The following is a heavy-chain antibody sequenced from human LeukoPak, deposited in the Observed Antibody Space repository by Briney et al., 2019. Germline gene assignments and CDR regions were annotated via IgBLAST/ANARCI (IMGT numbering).Heavy chain of an antibody. V-gene: IGHV4-59*01. CDR2: IYYSGST. CDR1: GGSISRYY. CDR3: AGSWYDYYYYMDV. D-gene: IGHD6-13*01. Sequence: PSETLSLTCTVSGGSISRYYWSWIRQPPGKGLEWIGYIYYSGSTNYNPSLKSRVTISVDTSKNQFSLKLSSVTAADTAVYYCAGSWYDYYYYMDVWGKGTTVTISS. J-gene: IGHJ6*03.